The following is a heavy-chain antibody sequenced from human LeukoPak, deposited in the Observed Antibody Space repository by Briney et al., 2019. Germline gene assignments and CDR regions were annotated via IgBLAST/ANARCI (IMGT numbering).Heavy chain of an antibody. CDR1: GGSISSSSYY. CDR2: IYYSGGT. CDR3: ARGLGAYYDFWSGLEVGYYYGMDV. J-gene: IGHJ6*02. D-gene: IGHD3-3*01. Sequence: SETLSLTCTVSGGSISSSSYYWGWIRQPPGKGLKWIGSIYYSGGTHYNPSLKSRVTISVDRSKNQFSLKLSSVTAADTAVYYCARGLGAYYDFWSGLEVGYYYGMDVWGQGTTVTVSS. V-gene: IGHV4-39*07.